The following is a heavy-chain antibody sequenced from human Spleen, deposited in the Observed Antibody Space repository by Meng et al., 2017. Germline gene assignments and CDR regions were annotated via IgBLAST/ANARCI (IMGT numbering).Heavy chain of an antibody. Sequence: DVQLVESGGGLIQPGGSLRLSCAASGFTVSNFWMLCVRQAPGKGLVWVSRMNEDGRTISYAGSVRGRFTISRDSASNTLYLQMNTLTVEDTAVYYCVRDFGGKLDFWGQGTLVTVSS. CDR3: VRDFGGKLDF. V-gene: IGHV3-74*01. CDR1: GFTVSNFW. CDR2: MNEDGRTI. D-gene: IGHD2-15*01. J-gene: IGHJ4*02.